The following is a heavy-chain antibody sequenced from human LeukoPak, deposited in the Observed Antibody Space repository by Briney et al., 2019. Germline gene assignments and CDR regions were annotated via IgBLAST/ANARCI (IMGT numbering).Heavy chain of an antibody. J-gene: IGHJ6*02. CDR3: ARDPGSGWSIIDYYYYGMDV. Sequence: GASVKVSCKASGYTFTGYYMHWVRQAPGQGLEWMGWINPNSGGTNYAQKFQGRVTMTRDTSISTAYMELSRLRSDDTAVYYCARDPGSGWSIIDYYYYGMDVWGQGTTVTVSS. V-gene: IGHV1-2*02. CDR1: GYTFTGYY. D-gene: IGHD6-19*01. CDR2: INPNSGGT.